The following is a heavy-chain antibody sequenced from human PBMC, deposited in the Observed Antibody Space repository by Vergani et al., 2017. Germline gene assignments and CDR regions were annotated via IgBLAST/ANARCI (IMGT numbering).Heavy chain of an antibody. Sequence: EVQLVETGGGLIQPGGSLRLSCAASGFTVSSNYMSWVRQAPGKGLEWVSVIYSGGSTYYADSVKGRFTISRDNSKNTLYLQMNSLRAEDTAVYYCARDPSGLYYDSSGWGQGTLVTVSS. CDR3: ARDPSGLYYDSSG. CDR2: IYSGGST. D-gene: IGHD3-22*01. V-gene: IGHV3-53*02. CDR1: GFTVSSNY. J-gene: IGHJ4*02.